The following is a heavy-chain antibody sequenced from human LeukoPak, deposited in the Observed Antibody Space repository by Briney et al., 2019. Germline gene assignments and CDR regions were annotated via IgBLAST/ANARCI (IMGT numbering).Heavy chain of an antibody. CDR1: GFSLSTSGVG. D-gene: IGHD1-26*01. J-gene: IGHJ4*02. CDR2: IYSNDDK. Sequence: SGPTLVNPTQTLTLTCTFSGFSLSTSGVGVGWIRQPPGKALEWLALIYSNDDKRYSPSLKTRLTITKDTSKNQVVLTMTNMDPVDTATYSCAHSVIVGSTLGYLDYWGQGTLVTVSS. CDR3: AHSVIVGSTLGYLDY. V-gene: IGHV2-5*01.